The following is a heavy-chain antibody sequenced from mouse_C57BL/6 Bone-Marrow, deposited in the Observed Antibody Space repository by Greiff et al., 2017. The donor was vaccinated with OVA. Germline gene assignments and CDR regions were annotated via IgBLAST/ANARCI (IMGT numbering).Heavy chain of an antibody. CDR2: INPNNGGT. V-gene: IGHV1-26*01. J-gene: IGHJ2*01. CDR3: ARKRAITVVATSDY. CDR1: GYTFTDYY. D-gene: IGHD1-1*01. Sequence: EVQLQQSGPELVKPGASVKISRKASGYTFTDYYMNWVKQSHGKSLEWIGDINPNNGGTSYNQKFKGKATLTVDKSSSTAYMELRSLTSEDSAVYYCARKRAITVVATSDYWGQGTTLTVSS.